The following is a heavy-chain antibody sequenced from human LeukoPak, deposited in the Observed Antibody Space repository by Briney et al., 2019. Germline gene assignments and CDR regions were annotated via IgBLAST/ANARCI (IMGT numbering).Heavy chain of an antibody. CDR2: INPKSGGT. V-gene: IGHV1-2*02. J-gene: IGHJ4*02. CDR1: GDTFTGYY. CDR3: ARDPYGSGSYWYSFDY. Sequence: ASVKVSCKASGDTFTGYYMHWVRQATGQGLEWMGWINPKSGGTNYAQKFQRRVTMTRDTSISTAYMELSRLRSDDTAVYCSARDPYGSGSYWYSFDYWGQGTLVTVSS. D-gene: IGHD3-10*01.